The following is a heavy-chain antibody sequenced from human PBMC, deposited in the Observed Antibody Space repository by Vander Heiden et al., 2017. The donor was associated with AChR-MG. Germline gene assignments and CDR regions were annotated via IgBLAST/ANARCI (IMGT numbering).Heavy chain of an antibody. CDR2: IYPGDSDT. D-gene: IGHD6-13*01. J-gene: IGHJ4*02. V-gene: IGHV5-51*03. CDR1: GYSFTSYW. Sequence: EVQLVQSGAEVQKPGESLKISCKGSGYSFTSYWIGWVRQMPGKGLEWMGIIYPGDSDTRYSPAVQGQVTISADKSSSTAYLQWSRMKASDTAMYYCARRGRSSWQTFDYWGQVTLVTVSS. CDR3: ARRGRSSWQTFDY.